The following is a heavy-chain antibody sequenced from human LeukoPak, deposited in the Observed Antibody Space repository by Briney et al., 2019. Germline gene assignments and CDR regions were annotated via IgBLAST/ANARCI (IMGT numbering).Heavy chain of an antibody. CDR1: GFTVSSNY. J-gene: IGHJ6*02. D-gene: IGHD5-18*01. Sequence: PGGSLRLSCAASGFTVSSNYMSWVRQAPGKGLEWVSVIYSGGSTYYADSVKGRFTISRDNSKNTLYTQMNSLRAEDTAVYYCAASAMVNGMDVWGQGTTVTVSS. CDR2: IYSGGST. CDR3: AASAMVNGMDV. V-gene: IGHV3-66*02.